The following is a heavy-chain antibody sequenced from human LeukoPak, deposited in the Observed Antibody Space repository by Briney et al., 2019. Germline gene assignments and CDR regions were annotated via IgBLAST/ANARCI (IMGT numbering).Heavy chain of an antibody. CDR2: IYYSDSGKM. D-gene: IGHD2-15*01. CDR3: ASTHDRYCSGGSCYSVGLDY. J-gene: IGHJ4*02. Sequence: SETLSLTCTVSGGSISRSSYYWGWIRQPPGKGLQWIGSIYYSDSGKMYYNPSLKSRVTISADTSKNQFSLKLSSVTAADTAVYYCASTHDRYCSGGSCYSVGLDYWGQGTLVTVSS. CDR1: GGSISRSSYY. V-gene: IGHV4-39*01.